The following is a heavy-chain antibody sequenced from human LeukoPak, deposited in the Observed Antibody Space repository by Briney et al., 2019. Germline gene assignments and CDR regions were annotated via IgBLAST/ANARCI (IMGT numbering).Heavy chain of an antibody. D-gene: IGHD3-10*01. J-gene: IGHJ6*02. Sequence: GRSLRLSCAASGFTFSSYGMHWVRQAPGKGLEWVAVISYDGSNKYYADSVKGRFTISRDNSKNTLYLQMNSLRAEDTAVYYCAKASSWYYGSGSYYGDDYYYYGMDVWGQGTTVTVSS. CDR1: GFTFSSYG. CDR3: AKASSWYYGSGSYYGDDYYYYGMDV. V-gene: IGHV3-30*18. CDR2: ISYDGSNK.